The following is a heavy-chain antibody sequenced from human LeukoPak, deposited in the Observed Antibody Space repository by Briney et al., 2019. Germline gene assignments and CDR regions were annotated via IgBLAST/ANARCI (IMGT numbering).Heavy chain of an antibody. J-gene: IGHJ4*02. Sequence: SETLSLTCTVSGGSISSYYWSWIRQPAGKGLEWIGRIYTSGSTNYNPSLKSRVTMSVDTSKNQFSLKLSSVTAADTAVYYCARGIYCSSTSCHGEFDYWGQGTLVTVSS. V-gene: IGHV4-4*07. CDR3: ARGIYCSSTSCHGEFDY. D-gene: IGHD2-2*01. CDR1: GGSISSYY. CDR2: IYTSGST.